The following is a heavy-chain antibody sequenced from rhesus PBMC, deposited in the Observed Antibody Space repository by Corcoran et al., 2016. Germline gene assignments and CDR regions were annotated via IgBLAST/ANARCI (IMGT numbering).Heavy chain of an antibody. Sequence: EVRLVESGGGLVHPGGSLRLSCAAYVFTFINSYMTWVLPAGVEGPEGVSFIRNKSNGETVEFASCVKGKCTIARDDSKSIASLKMNSLKTEDTAVYYCARQVAGRIDYLDYWGQGLLVTVAS. CDR1: VFTFINSY. J-gene: IGHJ4*01. V-gene: IGHV3-116*02. D-gene: IGHD6-37*01. CDR3: ARQVAGRIDYLDY. CDR2: IRNKSNGETV.